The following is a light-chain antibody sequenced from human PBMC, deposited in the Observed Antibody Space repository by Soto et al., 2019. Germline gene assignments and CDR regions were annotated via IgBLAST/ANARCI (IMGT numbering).Light chain of an antibody. V-gene: IGLV1-40*01. CDR3: QSYDSSLSGFVV. CDR2: DNS. Sequence: QSVLTQPPSVSGAPGQRVTISCTGSSSNIGAGYDVHWYQQFPGVAPKLLIYDNSNRPSGVPDRFSGSKSGTSASLAITGLQAEDEADYYCQSYDSSLSGFVVFGGGTQLTVL. J-gene: IGLJ2*01. CDR1: SSNIGAGYD.